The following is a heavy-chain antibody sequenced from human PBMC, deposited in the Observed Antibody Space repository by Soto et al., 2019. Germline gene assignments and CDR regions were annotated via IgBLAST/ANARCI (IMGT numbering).Heavy chain of an antibody. J-gene: IGHJ6*02. CDR2: ISSSSSYI. D-gene: IGHD3-10*01. CDR1: GFTFSSYS. CDR3: ARDSTVRGSRAYYYYGMDV. Sequence: EVQLVESGGGLVKPGGSLRLSCAASGFTFSSYSMNWVRQAPGKGLEWVSSISSSSSYIYYADSVKGRFTISRDNAKNSLYLQMNSLIAEDTAVYYCARDSTVRGSRAYYYYGMDVWGQGTTVTVSS. V-gene: IGHV3-21*01.